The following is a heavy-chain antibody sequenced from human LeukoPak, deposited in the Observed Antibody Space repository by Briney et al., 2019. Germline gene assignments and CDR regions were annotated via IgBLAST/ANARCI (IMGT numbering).Heavy chain of an antibody. V-gene: IGHV3-74*01. CDR3: VRDLGRGYFGSGSFLF. J-gene: IGHJ4*02. Sequence: PGGSLRLSCAASGFTFSAYWMHWVRQVPGKRPEWVSRINNDGSNTIYTDSVKGRFTISRDNAKNTLSLQMNGLRAEDSAVYYCVRDLGRGYFGSGSFLFWGQGTLVTVSS. CDR1: GFTFSAYW. CDR2: INNDGSNT. D-gene: IGHD3-10*01.